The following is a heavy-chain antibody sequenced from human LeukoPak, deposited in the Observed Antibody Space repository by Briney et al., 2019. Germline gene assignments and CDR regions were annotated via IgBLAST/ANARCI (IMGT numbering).Heavy chain of an antibody. D-gene: IGHD3-16*02. CDR3: ARDYVWGSYRYTGTNFDY. Sequence: SETLSLTCTVSGGSISSYYWSWIRQPPGKGLEWIGYIYYSGSTNYNPSLKSRVTISVDTSKNQFSLKLSSVTAADTAVYYCARDYVWGSYRYTGTNFDYWGQGTLVTVSS. V-gene: IGHV4-59*01. CDR2: IYYSGST. CDR1: GGSISSYY. J-gene: IGHJ4*02.